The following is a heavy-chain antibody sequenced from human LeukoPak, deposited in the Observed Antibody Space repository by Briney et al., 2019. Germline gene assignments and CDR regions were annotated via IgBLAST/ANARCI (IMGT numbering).Heavy chain of an antibody. D-gene: IGHD6-13*01. J-gene: IGHJ5*02. CDR1: GYTFTGYY. CDR3: ARECSIAAAGTEGFWFDP. CDR2: INPNSGGT. V-gene: IGHV1-2*02. Sequence: ASVKVSCKASGYTFTGYYMHCVRRAPGQGLEWMGWINPNSGGTNYAQKFQGRVTMTRDTSISTAYMELSRLRSDDTAVYYCARECSIAAAGTEGFWFDPWGQGTLVTVSS.